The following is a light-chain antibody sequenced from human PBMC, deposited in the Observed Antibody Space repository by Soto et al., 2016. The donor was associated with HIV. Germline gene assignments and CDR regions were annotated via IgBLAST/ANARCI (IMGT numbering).Light chain of an antibody. CDR2: KAS. CDR1: QSVGSW. V-gene: IGKV1-5*03. CDR3: QQYNSDLYT. Sequence: DIRVTQFPSTLSASVGDRVTITCRASQSVGSWLAWYQQKSGEAPKLLIYKASTLESGVPSRFSGGGSGTQFTLTISSLQPDDLATYYCQQYNSDLYTFGRGPRLEI. J-gene: IGKJ2*01.